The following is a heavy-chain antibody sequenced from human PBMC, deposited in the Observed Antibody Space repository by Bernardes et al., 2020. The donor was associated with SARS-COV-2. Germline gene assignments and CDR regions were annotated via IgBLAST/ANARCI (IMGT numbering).Heavy chain of an antibody. J-gene: IGHJ4*02. D-gene: IGHD4-4*01. Sequence: GGSLRLCCAASGFTFSSYAMTWVRQAPGKGLEWVSSITGSGDMSYYADSVKGRFTISRDSSKNTLYLRMHSLRAEDTAVYYCAKRVIPVTVFGLDYWGQGTLVTVSS. V-gene: IGHV3-23*01. CDR2: ITGSGDMS. CDR1: GFTFSSYA. CDR3: AKRVIPVTVFGLDY.